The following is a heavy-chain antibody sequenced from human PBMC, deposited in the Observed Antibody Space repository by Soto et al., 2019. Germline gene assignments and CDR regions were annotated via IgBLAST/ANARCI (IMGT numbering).Heavy chain of an antibody. V-gene: IGHV2-5*02. CDR3: AHVTIVVVVAATTNNWFDP. Sequence: SGPTLVKPTQTLTLTCTFSGFSLSTSGVGVGWIRQPPGKALEWLALIYWDDDKRYSPSLKSRLTITKDTSKNQVVLTMTNMDPVDTATYYCAHVTIVVVVAATTNNWFDPWGQGTLVTVSS. D-gene: IGHD2-15*01. CDR1: GFSLSTSGVG. J-gene: IGHJ5*02. CDR2: IYWDDDK.